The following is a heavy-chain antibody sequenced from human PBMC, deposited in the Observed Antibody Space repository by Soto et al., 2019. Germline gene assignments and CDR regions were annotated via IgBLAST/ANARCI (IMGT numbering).Heavy chain of an antibody. CDR1: GGSISSSSYY. CDR3: ARHPETYYYMDV. Sequence: QLQLQESGPGLVKPSETLSLTCTVSGGSISSSSYYWGWIRQPPGKGLEWIGSIYYSGSTYYNPSLKSRVTISVDTSKNQFSLKLSSVTAADPAVYYCARHPETYYYMDVWGKGTTVTVSS. V-gene: IGHV4-39*01. CDR2: IYYSGST. J-gene: IGHJ6*03.